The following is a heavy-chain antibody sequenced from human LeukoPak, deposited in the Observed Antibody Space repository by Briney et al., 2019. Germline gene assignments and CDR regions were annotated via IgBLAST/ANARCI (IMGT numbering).Heavy chain of an antibody. D-gene: IGHD6-19*01. Sequence: SGTLSLTCTVSGGSISSYYWSWIRQPPGKGLEWIGYIFYSGSTNYNPSLKSRVTISVDTSKNQFSLKLSSVTAADTAVYYRARYSGWYGGADYWGQGTLVIVSS. CDR2: IFYSGST. V-gene: IGHV4-59*01. CDR1: GGSISSYY. CDR3: ARYSGWYGGADY. J-gene: IGHJ4*02.